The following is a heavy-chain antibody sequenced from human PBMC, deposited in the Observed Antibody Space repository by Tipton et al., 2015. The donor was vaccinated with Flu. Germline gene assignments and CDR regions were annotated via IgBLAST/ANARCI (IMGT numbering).Heavy chain of an antibody. CDR2: IYTSGNT. J-gene: IGHJ4*02. D-gene: IGHD3-10*02. CDR1: GGSISSYY. Sequence: PGLVKPSETLSLTCTVSGGSISSYYWNWIRQPAGKGLEWIGRIYTSGNTNYNPSLKSRVTISVDTSKSQFSLMLRSVTAADTAVYYCARLSYYDVDLKNFYFDHWGQGALVTVSS. CDR3: ARLSYYDVDLKNFYFDH. V-gene: IGHV4-4*07.